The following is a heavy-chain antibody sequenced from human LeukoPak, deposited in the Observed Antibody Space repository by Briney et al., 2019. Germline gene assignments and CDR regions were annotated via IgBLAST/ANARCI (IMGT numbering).Heavy chain of an antibody. CDR1: GFTFSSYD. CDR3: AKSSGRYYYYYGMDV. Sequence: GGSLRLSCAASGFTFSSYDMHWVRQAPGKGLEWVAIISYDGSNKYYADSVKGRFTISRDNSKNTLYLQMNNLRAEDTAVYYCAKSSGRYYYYYGMDVWGQGTTVTVSS. CDR2: ISYDGSNK. D-gene: IGHD1-26*01. J-gene: IGHJ6*02. V-gene: IGHV3-30*18.